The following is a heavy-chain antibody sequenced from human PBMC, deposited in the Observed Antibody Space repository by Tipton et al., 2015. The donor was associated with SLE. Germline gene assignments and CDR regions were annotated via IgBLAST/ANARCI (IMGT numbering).Heavy chain of an antibody. V-gene: IGHV3-21*01. CDR3: AGGLCSGGSCYSGTPFFDY. CDR1: GFTFSSYW. Sequence: SLRLSCAASGFTFSSYWMSWVRQAPGKGLEWVSSISSSSSYIYYADSVKGRFTISRDNAKNSLYLQMNSLRAEDTAVYYCAGGLCSGGSCYSGTPFFDYWGQGTLVTVSS. CDR2: ISSSSSYI. D-gene: IGHD2-15*01. J-gene: IGHJ4*02.